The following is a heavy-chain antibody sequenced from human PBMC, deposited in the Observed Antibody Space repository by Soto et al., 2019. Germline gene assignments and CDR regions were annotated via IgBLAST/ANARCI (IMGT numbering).Heavy chain of an antibody. J-gene: IGHJ4*02. CDR1: GGSISSGGYY. D-gene: IGHD2-21*02. V-gene: IGHV4-31*03. Sequence: SETLSLTCTVSGGSISSGGYYWSWIRQHPGKGLEWIGYIYYSGSTYYNPSLKSRVTISVDTSKNQFSLKLSSVTAADTAVYYCARSYCGGDCYSDFDYWGQGTLVTVSS. CDR3: ARSYCGGDCYSDFDY. CDR2: IYYSGST.